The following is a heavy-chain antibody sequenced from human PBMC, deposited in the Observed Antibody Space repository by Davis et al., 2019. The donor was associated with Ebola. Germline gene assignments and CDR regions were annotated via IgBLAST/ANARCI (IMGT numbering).Heavy chain of an antibody. D-gene: IGHD4-17*01. V-gene: IGHV1-2*04. J-gene: IGHJ4*02. CDR2: INPNSGGT. Sequence: AASVKVSCKASGYTFTGYYMHWVRQAPGQGLEWMGWINPNSGGTNYAQKFQGWVTMTRDTSISTAYMELGRLRSDDTAVYYCARVTRDYGDYFDYWGQGTLVTVSS. CDR3: ARVTRDYGDYFDY. CDR1: GYTFTGYY.